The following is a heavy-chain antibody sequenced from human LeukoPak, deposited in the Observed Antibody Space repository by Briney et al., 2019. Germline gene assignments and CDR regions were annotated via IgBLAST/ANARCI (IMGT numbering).Heavy chain of an antibody. D-gene: IGHD3-10*01. Sequence: PGRSLRLSCAASGFTFSSYGMHWVRQAPGKGLEWVAVIWYGGSNKYYADSVKGRFTISRDNSKNTLYLQMNSLRAEDTAVYYCAKSLPRIDRGTLGYYYGSGSKLRSSSYMDVWGKGTTVTVSS. CDR2: IWYGGSNK. CDR3: AKSLPRIDRGTLGYYYGSGSKLRSSSYMDV. CDR1: GFTFSSYG. J-gene: IGHJ6*03. V-gene: IGHV3-30*18.